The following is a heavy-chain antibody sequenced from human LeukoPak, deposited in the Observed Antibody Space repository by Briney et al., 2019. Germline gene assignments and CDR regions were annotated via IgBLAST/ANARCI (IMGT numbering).Heavy chain of an antibody. V-gene: IGHV4-39*01. J-gene: IGHJ2*01. Sequence: PSETLSLTCTVSGGSMSSSRYYWGWIRQPPGKGLEWIGKMSYGGSTFYNLSLRSRVDISEDTSKNQFSLTVNSVTAADTAIYYCARLSIAGATYWYFDLRGRGTLVTVSS. CDR3: ARLSIAGATYWYFDL. CDR1: GGSMSSSRYY. CDR2: MSYGGST. D-gene: IGHD1-26*01.